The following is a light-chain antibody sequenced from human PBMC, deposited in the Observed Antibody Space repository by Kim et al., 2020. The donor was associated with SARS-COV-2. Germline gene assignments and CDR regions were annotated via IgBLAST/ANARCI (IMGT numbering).Light chain of an antibody. CDR1: SSNIGAGCD. Sequence: VTISCTGRSSNIGAGCDVDWYQQFPGAAPKLLIYGGTNRPSGVPDRFSASKSGTSASLAITGLQAEDEADYYCQSYDSSLSGYVVFGGGTQLTVL. CDR3: QSYDSSLSGYVV. CDR2: GGT. V-gene: IGLV1-40*01. J-gene: IGLJ2*01.